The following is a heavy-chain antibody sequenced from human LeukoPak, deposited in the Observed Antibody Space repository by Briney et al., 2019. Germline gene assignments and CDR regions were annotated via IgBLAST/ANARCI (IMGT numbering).Heavy chain of an antibody. CDR1: GFTFGDYA. D-gene: IGHD1-26*01. V-gene: IGHV3-49*04. CDR2: IRSKAYGRTT. CDR3: TRLSAVGANDY. J-gene: IGHJ4*02. Sequence: PGGSLRLSCTASGFTFGDYAMSWVRQAPGKGLEWVGFIRSKAYGRTTEYAASVKGRFTISRDDSKSIAYLQMNSLKTEDTTVYYCTRLSAVGANDYWGQGTLVTVSS.